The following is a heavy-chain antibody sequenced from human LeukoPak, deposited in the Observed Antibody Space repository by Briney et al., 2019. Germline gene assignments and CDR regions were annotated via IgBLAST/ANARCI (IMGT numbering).Heavy chain of an antibody. V-gene: IGHV3-33*01. J-gene: IGHJ4*02. Sequence: PGGSLRLSCAASGFSFSDYGMHWVRQAPGKGLEWVAVIWYDGSNQYYADSVKGRLTVSRDNSKNTLYLQMDSLRAEDTAVYFCARDRLSTYDYFDTWGQGTLVTVSS. CDR3: ARDRLSTYDYFDT. D-gene: IGHD2-21*01. CDR1: GFSFSDYG. CDR2: IWYDGSNQ.